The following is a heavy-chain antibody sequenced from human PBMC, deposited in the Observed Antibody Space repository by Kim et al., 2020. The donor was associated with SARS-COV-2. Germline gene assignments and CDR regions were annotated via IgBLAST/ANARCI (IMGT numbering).Heavy chain of an antibody. D-gene: IGHD5-12*01. CDR1: GYTFTSYY. V-gene: IGHV1-46*01. CDR2: INPSGGST. Sequence: ASVKVSCKASGYTFTSYYMHWVRQAPGQGLEWMGIINPSGGSTSYAQKFQGRVTMTRDTSTSTVYMELSSLRSEDTAVYYCARGAPGDSGYDLIPLGYWGQGTLVTVSS. J-gene: IGHJ4*02. CDR3: ARGAPGDSGYDLIPLGY.